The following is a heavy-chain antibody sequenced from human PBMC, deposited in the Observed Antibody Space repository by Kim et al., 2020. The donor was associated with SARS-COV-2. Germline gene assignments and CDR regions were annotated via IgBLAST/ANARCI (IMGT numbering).Heavy chain of an antibody. V-gene: IGHV1-18*04. D-gene: IGHD3-10*01. CDR1: GYTFTSYG. Sequence: ASVKVSCKASGYTFTSYGISWVRQAPGQGLEWMGWISAYNGNTNYAQKLQGRVTMTTDTSTSTAYMELRSLRSDDTAVYYCAREIKVYYYGSGSIYYFDYWGQGTLVTVSS. CDR2: ISAYNGNT. CDR3: AREIKVYYYGSGSIYYFDY. J-gene: IGHJ4*02.